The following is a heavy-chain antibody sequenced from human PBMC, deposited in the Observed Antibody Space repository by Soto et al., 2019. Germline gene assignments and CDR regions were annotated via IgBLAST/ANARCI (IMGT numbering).Heavy chain of an antibody. CDR1: GGSISSYY. CDR3: ARASPVAGLFFDY. CDR2: IYYSGST. J-gene: IGHJ4*02. V-gene: IGHV4-59*01. Sequence: SETLSLTGTVSGGSISSYYWSWIRQPPGKGLEWIGYIYYSGSTNYNPSLKSRVTISVDTSKNQFSLKLSSVTAADTAVYYCARASPVAGLFFDYWGQGTLVTVSS. D-gene: IGHD6-19*01.